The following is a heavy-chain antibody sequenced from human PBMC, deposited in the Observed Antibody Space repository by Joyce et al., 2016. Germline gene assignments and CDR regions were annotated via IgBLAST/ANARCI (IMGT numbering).Heavy chain of an antibody. CDR3: ASQVALFGVVSLDY. CDR2: ISGSGASA. D-gene: IGHD3-3*01. CDR1: GFTFSEYA. V-gene: IGHV3-23*01. J-gene: IGHJ4*02. Sequence: EVQLLESGGGLVQPGGSLRLSCAASGFTFSEYAMHWVRQAPGKGLEWVSRISGSGASAHYADSVKGRFTVSRDNSKNTLYLQMNSLSAADTAVYYCASQVALFGVVSLDYWGQGTLVPVSS.